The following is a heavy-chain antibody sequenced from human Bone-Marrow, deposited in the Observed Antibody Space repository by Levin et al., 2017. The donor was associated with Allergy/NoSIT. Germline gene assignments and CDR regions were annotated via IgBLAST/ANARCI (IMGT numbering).Heavy chain of an antibody. CDR3: ARGFDC. Sequence: PGESLKISCKASGYTFTDYGISWVRQAPGQGLEWMGWINNNNGKTHYAQKFQGRVTMTTDTSTNTAYMELRSLRSDATAVYYSARGFDCWGQGAPVTVSS. CDR2: INNNNGKT. V-gene: IGHV1-18*01. J-gene: IGHJ4*02. CDR1: GYTFTDYG.